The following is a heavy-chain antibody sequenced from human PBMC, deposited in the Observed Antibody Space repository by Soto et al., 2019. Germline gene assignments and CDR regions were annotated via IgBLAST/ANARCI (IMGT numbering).Heavy chain of an antibody. CDR3: AKFRMVRGVPPDY. Sequence: GGSLRLSCAASGFTFSSYGMHWVRQAPGKGLEWVAVISYDGSNKYYADSVKGRFTISRDNSKNTLYLQMNSLRAEDTAVYYCAKFRMVRGVPPDYWGQGTLVTAPQ. CDR2: ISYDGSNK. V-gene: IGHV3-30*18. D-gene: IGHD3-10*01. J-gene: IGHJ4*02. CDR1: GFTFSSYG.